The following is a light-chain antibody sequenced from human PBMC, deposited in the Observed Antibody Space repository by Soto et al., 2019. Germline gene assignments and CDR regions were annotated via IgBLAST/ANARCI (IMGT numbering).Light chain of an antibody. CDR3: AAWDVSLVV. CDR2: SDN. V-gene: IGLV1-44*01. CDR1: SSNIGTNT. Sequence: QSVLTQPPSASGTPGQRVTISCSGSSSNIGTNTVIWYQQLPGAAPKLLIYSDNQRPSGVPDRFSGSKSGTSASLAISGLQSEDEADYYCAAWDVSLVVFGGGTKL. J-gene: IGLJ2*01.